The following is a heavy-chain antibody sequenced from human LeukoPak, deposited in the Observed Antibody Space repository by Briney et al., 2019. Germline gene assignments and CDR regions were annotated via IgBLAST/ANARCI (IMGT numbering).Heavy chain of an antibody. CDR1: GGTSNSHA. CDR3: ATTNDGGGYQWGDFFDF. CDR2: IIPNLGTT. Sequence: GASVTVSFKASGGTSNSHAISWVRQAPGQGLEWMGRIIPNLGTTNRAQNFQDRVTLTADKSTNTAYMELTSLRPDDKAVYYCATTNDGGGYQWGDFFDFWGQGTLVTVSS. V-gene: IGHV1-69*04. J-gene: IGHJ4*02. D-gene: IGHD3-22*01.